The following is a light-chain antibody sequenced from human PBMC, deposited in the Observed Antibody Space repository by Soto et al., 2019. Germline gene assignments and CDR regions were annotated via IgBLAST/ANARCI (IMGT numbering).Light chain of an antibody. CDR2: SAS. V-gene: IGKV3-15*01. CDR3: QQYNEWPQT. J-gene: IGKJ5*01. Sequence: MSQSPATLSVSPGERATLSCRASQSVSRGYVAWYQHKPGQAPRLLIHSASTRATGIPARFSGVGSGTEFTLTISSLQSEDFAIYYCQQYNEWPQTFGQGTRLEIK. CDR1: QSVSRGY.